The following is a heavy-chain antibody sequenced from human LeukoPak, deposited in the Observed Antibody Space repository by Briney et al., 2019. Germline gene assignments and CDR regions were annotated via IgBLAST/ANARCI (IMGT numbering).Heavy chain of an antibody. CDR2: INPSGGST. J-gene: IGHJ6*02. Sequence: ASVKVSCKASGYTFTSYYMHWVRQAPGQGLEWMGIINPSGGSTSYAQKFQGRVTMTRDTSTSTVYMELSSLRSEDTAVYYCARAYGSGSPEDGMDVWGQGTTVTVSS. CDR1: GYTFTSYY. V-gene: IGHV1-46*01. CDR3: ARAYGSGSPEDGMDV. D-gene: IGHD3-10*01.